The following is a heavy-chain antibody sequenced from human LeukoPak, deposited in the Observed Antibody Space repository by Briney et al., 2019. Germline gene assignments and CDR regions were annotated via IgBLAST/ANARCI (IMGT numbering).Heavy chain of an antibody. CDR3: ARGSYYYDSSGYSVGFDY. V-gene: IGHV4-30-4*01. J-gene: IGHJ4*02. CDR1: GGSISSGDYY. CDR2: IYYSGST. D-gene: IGHD3-22*01. Sequence: SQTLSLTCTVSGGSISSGDYYWSWVRQPPGKGLEWIGYIYYSGSTYYNPSLKSRVTISVDTSKNQFPLKLSSVTAADTAVYYCARGSYYYDSSGYSVGFDYWGQGTLVTVSS.